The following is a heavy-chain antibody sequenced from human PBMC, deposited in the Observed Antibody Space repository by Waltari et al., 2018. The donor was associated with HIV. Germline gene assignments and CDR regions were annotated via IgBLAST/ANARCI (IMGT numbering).Heavy chain of an antibody. J-gene: IGHJ6*02. CDR3: ARDNDILTRLYGMDV. Sequence: QLQLQESGPGLVKPSETLSLTCTVSGGSISRSSYYWGWIRQPPGKGLEWIGSIYYSGSTYYNPSLKSRVTISVDTSKNQFSLKLSSVTAADTAVYYCARDNDILTRLYGMDVWGQGTTVTVSS. CDR1: GGSISRSSYY. CDR2: IYYSGST. D-gene: IGHD3-9*01. V-gene: IGHV4-39*07.